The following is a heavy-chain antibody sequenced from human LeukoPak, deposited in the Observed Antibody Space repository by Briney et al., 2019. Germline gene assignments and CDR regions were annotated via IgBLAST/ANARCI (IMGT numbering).Heavy chain of an antibody. Sequence: SETLSLTCTVSGGSISSSSYYWGWIRQPPGKGLEWIGSIYYSGSTYNNPSLKGRVTISVDTPKKFSLKLSSVTAADTAVYYCARHAIDSSGYYLDYFDYWGQGTLVTVSS. CDR3: ARHAIDSSGYYLDYFDY. CDR2: IYYSGST. D-gene: IGHD3-22*01. V-gene: IGHV4-39*01. CDR1: GGSISSSSYY. J-gene: IGHJ4*02.